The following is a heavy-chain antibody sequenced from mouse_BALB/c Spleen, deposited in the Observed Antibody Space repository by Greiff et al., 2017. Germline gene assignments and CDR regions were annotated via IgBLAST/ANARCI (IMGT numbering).Heavy chain of an antibody. V-gene: IGHV1-63*02. CDR3: ADGSSPAWFAY. CDR1: GYTFTNYW. J-gene: IGHJ3*01. D-gene: IGHD1-1*01. CDR2: IYPGGGYT. Sequence: QVQLQQSGAELVRPGTSVKISCKASGYTFTNYWLGWVKQRPGHGLEWIGDIYPGGGYTNYNEKFKGKATLTADTSSSTAYMQLSSLTSEDSAVYFCADGSSPAWFAYWGQGTLVTVSA.